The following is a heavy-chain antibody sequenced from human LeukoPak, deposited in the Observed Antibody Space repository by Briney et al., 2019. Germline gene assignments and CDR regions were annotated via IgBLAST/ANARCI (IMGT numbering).Heavy chain of an antibody. Sequence: PGGSLRLSCAASGFTVSSNYMSWVRQAPGKRLEWVSIIYSGGTTYYTDSVKGRFTIFRDNSNNMLYLQMNSLRAEDTAVYYCARGYCSGGSCYSKDYYYMDVWGKGTTVTVSS. CDR3: ARGYCSGGSCYSKDYYYMDV. CDR1: GFTVSSNY. D-gene: IGHD2-15*01. J-gene: IGHJ6*03. V-gene: IGHV3-53*01. CDR2: IYSGGTT.